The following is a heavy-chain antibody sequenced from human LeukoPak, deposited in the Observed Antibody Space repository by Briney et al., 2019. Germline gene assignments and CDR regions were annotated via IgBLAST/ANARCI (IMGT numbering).Heavy chain of an antibody. Sequence: SETLSLTCIVSAYSINNGYFWGWIRQPPGKGLEWIGNIYHSGNTYYNPSLESRVTISVDTSKNQFSLKLSSVTAADTAVYYCARQTGSGLFSLPGGQGTLVTVSS. D-gene: IGHD3-10*01. CDR1: AYSINNGYF. CDR2: IYHSGNT. CDR3: ARQTGSGLFSLP. V-gene: IGHV4-38-2*02. J-gene: IGHJ4*02.